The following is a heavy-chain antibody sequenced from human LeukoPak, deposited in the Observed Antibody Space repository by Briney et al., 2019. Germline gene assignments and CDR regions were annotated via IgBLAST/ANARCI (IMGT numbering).Heavy chain of an antibody. CDR1: GGSISSYY. Sequence: SETLSLTCTVSGGSISSYYWSWIRQPAGKGLEWIGRIYTSGSTNYNPSPKSRVTISVDTSKNQFSLKLSSVTAADTAVYYCARASRMAGTGWFDPWGQGTLVTVSS. J-gene: IGHJ5*02. CDR3: ARASRMAGTGWFDP. V-gene: IGHV4-4*07. D-gene: IGHD6-19*01. CDR2: IYTSGST.